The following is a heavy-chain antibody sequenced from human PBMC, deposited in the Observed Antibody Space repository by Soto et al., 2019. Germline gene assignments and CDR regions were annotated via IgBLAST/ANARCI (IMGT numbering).Heavy chain of an antibody. CDR2: IYGDSSGT. D-gene: IGHD1-26*01. CDR3: AKDVRPEGYWDFDY. CDR1: GFTFGNFA. Sequence: GGSLRLSCAASGFTFGNFAMNWVRQPPGKGLEWVSGIYGDSSGTFYADSVKGRFTISRDNYKNTLYLQMNSLRAEDTAVYYCAKDVRPEGYWDFDYWGQGTLVTVSS. J-gene: IGHJ4*02. V-gene: IGHV3-23*03.